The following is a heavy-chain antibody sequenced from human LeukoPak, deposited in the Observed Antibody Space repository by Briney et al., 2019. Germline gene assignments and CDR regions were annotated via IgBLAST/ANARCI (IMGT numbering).Heavy chain of an antibody. D-gene: IGHD5-12*01. J-gene: IGHJ4*02. CDR1: GGSISSSSYY. CDR2: IYHSGST. V-gene: IGHV4-39*07. CDR3: ARAPYGGYDYFDY. Sequence: SETLSLTCTVSGGSISSSSYYWGWIRQPPGKGLEWIGYIYHSGSTYYNPSLKSRVTISVDRSKNQFSLKLSSVTAADTAVYYCARAPYGGYDYFDYWGQGTLVTVSS.